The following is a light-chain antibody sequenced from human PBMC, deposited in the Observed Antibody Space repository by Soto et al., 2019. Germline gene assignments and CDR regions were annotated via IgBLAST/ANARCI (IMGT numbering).Light chain of an antibody. CDR3: QQYGSSPRIS. J-gene: IGKJ5*01. V-gene: IGKV3-15*01. CDR2: GAS. Sequence: EIVMTQSPATLSVFPGERATLSCRASQSVSSDLAWYQQKPGQAPRLLIYGASTRATGIPARFTGSGSGTEFTLTISSLKSEDFALYYCQQYGSSPRISFGQGTRLEIK. CDR1: QSVSSD.